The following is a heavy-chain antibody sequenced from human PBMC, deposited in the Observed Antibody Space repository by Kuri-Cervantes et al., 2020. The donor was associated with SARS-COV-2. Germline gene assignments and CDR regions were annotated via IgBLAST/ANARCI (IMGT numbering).Heavy chain of an antibody. J-gene: IGHJ4*02. CDR1: GFTFDDYA. D-gene: IGHD2-8*02. Sequence: SLKISCAASGFTFDDYAMHWVRQAPGKGLEWVSGISWNSGSIGYADSVKGRFTISRDNAKNSLYLQMNSQRAEDMALYYCAKDRDLVLDYWGQGTLVTVSS. CDR2: ISWNSGSI. CDR3: AKDRDLVLDY. V-gene: IGHV3-9*03.